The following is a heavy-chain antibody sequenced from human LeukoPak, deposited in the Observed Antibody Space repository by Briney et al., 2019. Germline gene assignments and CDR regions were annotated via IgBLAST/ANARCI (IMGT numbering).Heavy chain of an antibody. Sequence: PGGSLRLSCAASGFTFSSYAMSWVRQAPGKGLEWVSAISGSGGSTYYADSVKGRFTISRDNSKNTLYLQMNSLRAEDTAVYHCAKDEDYDFWSGYENWGQGTLVTVSS. D-gene: IGHD3-3*01. V-gene: IGHV3-23*01. J-gene: IGHJ4*02. CDR3: AKDEDYDFWSGYEN. CDR1: GFTFSSYA. CDR2: ISGSGGST.